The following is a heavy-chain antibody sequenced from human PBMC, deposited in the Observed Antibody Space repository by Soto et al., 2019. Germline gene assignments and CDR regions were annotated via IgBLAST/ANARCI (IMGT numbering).Heavy chain of an antibody. Sequence: QVQLVESGGGVVQPGRSLRLSCAASGFAFSSYAMDWVRQAPGKGLEWVAVISYDGSNKYYADSVKGRFTISRDNSKNTLYLQMNSLRAEDTAVYYCARDLGYWGQGTLVTVSS. CDR3: ARDLGY. CDR2: ISYDGSNK. V-gene: IGHV3-30-3*01. J-gene: IGHJ4*02. CDR1: GFAFSSYA.